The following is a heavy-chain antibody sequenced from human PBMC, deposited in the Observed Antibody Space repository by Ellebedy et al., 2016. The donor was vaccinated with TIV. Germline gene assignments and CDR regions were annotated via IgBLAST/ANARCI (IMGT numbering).Heavy chain of an antibody. CDR1: GYTFTSYG. D-gene: IGHD2-15*01. Sequence: ASVKVSCKASGYTFTSYGISWVRQAPGQGLEWMGWISAYNGNTNYAQKLQGRVTMTTDTSTSTAYMELRSLRSDDTAVYYCARWQGYCSGGSCYPDAFDIWGQGTMVTVSS. J-gene: IGHJ3*02. CDR2: ISAYNGNT. V-gene: IGHV1-18*04. CDR3: ARWQGYCSGGSCYPDAFDI.